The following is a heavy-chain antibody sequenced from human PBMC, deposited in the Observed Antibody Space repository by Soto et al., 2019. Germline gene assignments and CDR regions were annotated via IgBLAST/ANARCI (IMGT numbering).Heavy chain of an antibody. J-gene: IGHJ4*02. Sequence: QITLKESGPTLVKPTQTLTLTCTFSGFSLSTTRVGVGWIRQPPGKALEGLALIYWDADKRYSPFLKSRLTITKDTSITQVVLTMPNMDPMDTATYFCAHTLVAGLGYYFDYWGQGTLVTVSS. CDR2: IYWDADK. V-gene: IGHV2-5*02. CDR3: AHTLVAGLGYYFDY. D-gene: IGHD6-19*01. CDR1: GFSLSTTRVG.